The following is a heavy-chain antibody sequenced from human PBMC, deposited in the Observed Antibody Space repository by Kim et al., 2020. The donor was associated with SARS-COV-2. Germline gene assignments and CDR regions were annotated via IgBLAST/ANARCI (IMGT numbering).Heavy chain of an antibody. D-gene: IGHD3-10*01. CDR2: IYYSGST. CDR3: ARRGSGSYYGP. J-gene: IGHJ5*02. V-gene: IGHV4-39*01. CDR1: GGSISSSSYY. Sequence: SETLSLTCTVSGGSISSSSYYWGWIRQPPGKGLEWIGSIYYSGSTYYNPSLESRVTISVDTSKNQFSLKLSSVTAADTAVYYCARRGSGSYYGPWGQGTLVTVSS.